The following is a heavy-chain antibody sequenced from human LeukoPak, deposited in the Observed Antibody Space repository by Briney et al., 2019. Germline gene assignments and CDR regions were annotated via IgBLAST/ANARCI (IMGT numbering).Heavy chain of an antibody. D-gene: IGHD2-8*01. CDR3: STDPRLLMY. CDR1: GSSFSDSY. CDR2: ISGSGSDI. J-gene: IGHJ4*01. Sequence: GGSLRLSCVVSGSSFSDSYMTWIRQTPGKGLEWLAYISGSGSDIYYADSVKGRFTISRDNAKNSLYLQMNSLRPEDTALYYCSTDPRLLMYWGHGTLVTVSS. V-gene: IGHV3-11*01.